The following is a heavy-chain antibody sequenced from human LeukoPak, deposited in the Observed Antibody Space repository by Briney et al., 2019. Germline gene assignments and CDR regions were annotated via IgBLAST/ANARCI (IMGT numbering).Heavy chain of an antibody. Sequence: PGGSLRLSCAASGFTFSNAWMSWVRQAPGKGLEWVSSISSSSSYIYSADSVKGRFTISRDNAKNSLYLQMNSLRAEDTAVYYCARAAYCSSTSCYGSDIWGQGTMVTVSS. CDR1: GFTFSNAW. CDR3: ARAAYCSSTSCYGSDI. J-gene: IGHJ3*02. V-gene: IGHV3-21*01. CDR2: ISSSSSYI. D-gene: IGHD2-2*01.